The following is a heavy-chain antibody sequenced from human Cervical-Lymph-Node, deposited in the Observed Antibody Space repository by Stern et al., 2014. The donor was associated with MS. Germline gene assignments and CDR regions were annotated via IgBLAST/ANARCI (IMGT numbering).Heavy chain of an antibody. D-gene: IGHD6-13*01. V-gene: IGHV3-9*01. CDR1: GFTFHAYA. CDR2: IDWNSANI. Sequence: EVQLEESGGGLGQPGRSLRLSCAASGFTFHAYAMHWVRQAPGKALEWGSGIDWNSANIGYADSVKGRFTISRDNAKKSLYLQMDSLKTEDTALYYCAKSTAGHYFYYGLDVWGQGTTVTVSS. J-gene: IGHJ6*02. CDR3: AKSTAGHYFYYGLDV.